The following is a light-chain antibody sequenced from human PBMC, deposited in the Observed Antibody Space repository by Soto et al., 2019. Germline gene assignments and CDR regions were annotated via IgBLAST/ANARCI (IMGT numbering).Light chain of an antibody. CDR1: QGIVGSS. V-gene: IGKV3-20*01. CDR3: QYYGGSTLP. CDR2: SAS. J-gene: IGKJ4*02. Sequence: EIVLTQSPGTLSLSPGERATLSCRASQGIVGSSLAWYRQKPGQPPRRLIYSASNRATGIPDRFSGSGSGTDFNLPISRLEPEDFAVYYCQYYGGSTLPFGGGTMVEIK.